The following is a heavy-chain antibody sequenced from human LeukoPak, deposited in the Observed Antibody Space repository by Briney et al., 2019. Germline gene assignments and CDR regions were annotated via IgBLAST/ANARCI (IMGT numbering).Heavy chain of an antibody. D-gene: IGHD3-3*01. Sequence: SETLSLTCTVSGGSIRSSYYYWSWIRQHPGKGLEWIGYIYYSGSTYYNPSLKSRVTISVDTSKNQFSLKLSSVTAADTAVYYCASKVDTNPSFWGGYYPYYYYGMDVWGQGTTVTVSS. CDR3: ASKVDTNPSFWGGYYPYYYYGMDV. CDR2: IYYSGST. J-gene: IGHJ6*02. V-gene: IGHV4-31*03. CDR1: GGSIRSSYYY.